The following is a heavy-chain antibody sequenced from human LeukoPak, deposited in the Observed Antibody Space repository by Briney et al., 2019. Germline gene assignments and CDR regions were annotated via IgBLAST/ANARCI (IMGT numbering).Heavy chain of an antibody. CDR1: GFTFSSYS. CDR2: ISSSSGTI. J-gene: IGHJ4*02. V-gene: IGHV3-48*04. D-gene: IGHD6-13*01. Sequence: PGGSLRLSCAASGFTFSSYSMNWVRQAPGKGLEWVSYISSSSGTIYYADSVKGRFTISRDNAKNSLYLQMNSLRAEDTAVYYSARDIAGISDYWGQGTLVTVSS. CDR3: ARDIAGISDY.